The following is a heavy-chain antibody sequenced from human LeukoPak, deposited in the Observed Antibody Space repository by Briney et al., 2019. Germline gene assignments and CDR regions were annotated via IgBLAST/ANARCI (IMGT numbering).Heavy chain of an antibody. J-gene: IGHJ6*03. D-gene: IGHD2-2*01. CDR2: ISGSGGST. CDR3: AKSCSSTSCYVGYYYYYMDV. Sequence: GGSLRLSCAGSGSIFSTYNMSWVRQAPGKGLEWVSAISGSGGSTYYADSVKGRFTISRDNSKNTLYLQMNSLRAEDTAVYYCAKSCSSTSCYVGYYYYYMDVWGKGTTVTVSS. V-gene: IGHV3-23*01. CDR1: GSIFSTYN.